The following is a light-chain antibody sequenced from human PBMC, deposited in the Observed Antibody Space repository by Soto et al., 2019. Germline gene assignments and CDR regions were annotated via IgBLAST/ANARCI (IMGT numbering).Light chain of an antibody. V-gene: IGLV2-14*03. CDR2: DVS. J-gene: IGLJ1*01. CDR1: SNDVGGYNY. Sequence: QSVLTQPASVSGSPGQSITISCTGTSNDVGGYNYVSWYQHHPGKAPKLMIYDVSNRPSGVSNRFSGSKSGNTASLTISGLQTEDGADYYCSSYTSSSTLYVFGTGTKVTVL. CDR3: SSYTSSSTLYV.